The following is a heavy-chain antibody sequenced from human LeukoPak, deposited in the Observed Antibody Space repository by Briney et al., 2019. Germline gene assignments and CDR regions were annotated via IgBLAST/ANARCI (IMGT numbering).Heavy chain of an antibody. Sequence: SETLSLTCTVSGGSIRNYYWSWIRQPPGQRLEWIGYIYYDGSTNYNPSLKSRVTISVDTSKNQFSLKLSSVTAADTAVYYCARGIHSSSWYVDYWGQGTLVTVSS. D-gene: IGHD6-13*01. CDR3: ARGIHSSSWYVDY. J-gene: IGHJ4*02. CDR2: IYYDGST. CDR1: GGSIRNYY. V-gene: IGHV4-59*08.